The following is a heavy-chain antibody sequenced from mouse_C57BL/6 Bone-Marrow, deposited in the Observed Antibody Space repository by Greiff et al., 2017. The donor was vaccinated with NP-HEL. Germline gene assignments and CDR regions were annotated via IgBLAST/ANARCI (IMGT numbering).Heavy chain of an antibody. CDR3: TRKGLLFYAMDY. CDR1: GYTFTSYW. J-gene: IGHJ4*01. V-gene: IGHV1-5*01. Sequence: EVQLQESGTVLARPGASVKMSCKTSGYTFTSYWMHWVKQRPGQGLEWIGAIYPGNSDTSYNQKFKGKAKLTAVTSDSTAYMELSSLTNEDSAVYYCTRKGLLFYAMDYWGQGTSVTVSS. D-gene: IGHD2-1*01. CDR2: IYPGNSDT.